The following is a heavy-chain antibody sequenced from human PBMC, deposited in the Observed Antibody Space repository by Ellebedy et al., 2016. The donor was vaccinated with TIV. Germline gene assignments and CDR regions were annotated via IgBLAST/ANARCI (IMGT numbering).Heavy chain of an antibody. Sequence: GESLKISCAASGFTFSSYAMHWVRQAPGKGLEYVSAISSNGGSTYYANSVKGRFTISRDNSKNTLYLQMGSLRAEDMAVYYCAREYGVRGGATLFDAFDIWGQGTMVTVSS. CDR2: ISSNGGST. D-gene: IGHD1-26*01. V-gene: IGHV3-64*01. J-gene: IGHJ3*02. CDR3: AREYGVRGGATLFDAFDI. CDR1: GFTFSSYA.